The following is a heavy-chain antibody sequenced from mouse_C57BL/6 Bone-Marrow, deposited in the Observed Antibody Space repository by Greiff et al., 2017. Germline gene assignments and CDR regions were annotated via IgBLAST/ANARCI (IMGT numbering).Heavy chain of an antibody. D-gene: IGHD2-1*01. CDR3: AREGGLYYGNYGRFAY. V-gene: IGHV5-4*01. Sequence: EVKLVESGGALVKPGGSLKLSCAASGFTFSSYAMSWVRQTPEKRLEWVATISDGGSYTYYPDNVKGRFTISRDNAKNNLYLQMSHLKSEDTAMYYCAREGGLYYGNYGRFAYWGQGTLVTVSA. J-gene: IGHJ3*01. CDR2: ISDGGSYT. CDR1: GFTFSSYA.